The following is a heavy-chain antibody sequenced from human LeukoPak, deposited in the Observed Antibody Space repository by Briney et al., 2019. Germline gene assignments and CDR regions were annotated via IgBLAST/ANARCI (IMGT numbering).Heavy chain of an antibody. V-gene: IGHV4-34*01. CDR2: INHSGST. D-gene: IGHD1-26*01. J-gene: IGHJ4*02. CDR1: GESFSGYY. Sequence: SETLSLTCAVYGESFSGYYWSWIRQPPGKGLEWSGEINHSGSTNYNPSLTSRVTISVDTSKNQFSLKLSSVTASETAVYYCAGGGVGATTYYWGQGTLVTVSS. CDR3: AGGGVGATTYY.